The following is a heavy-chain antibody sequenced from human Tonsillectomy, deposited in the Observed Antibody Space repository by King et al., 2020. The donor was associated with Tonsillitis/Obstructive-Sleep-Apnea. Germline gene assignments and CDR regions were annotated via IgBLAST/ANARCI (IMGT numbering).Heavy chain of an antibody. D-gene: IGHD3-22*01. CDR1: GFTFSNAW. J-gene: IGHJ4*02. Sequence: VQLVESGGGLVKPGGSLRLSCAASGFTFSNAWMSWVRQAPGKGLEWVGRIKSKTDGGTTDYAAPVKGRFTISRDDSKNTLYMQMNSLKTEDTAGYYCTTGYDSSGRDYWGQGTLVTVSS. CDR3: TTGYDSSGRDY. V-gene: IGHV3-15*01. CDR2: IKSKTDGGTT.